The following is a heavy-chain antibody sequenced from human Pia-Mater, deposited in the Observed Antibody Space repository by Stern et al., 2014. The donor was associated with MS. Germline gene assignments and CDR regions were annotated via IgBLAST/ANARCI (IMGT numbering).Heavy chain of an antibody. CDR2: IDWDDDK. Sequence: QVTLRESGPALVKPTQTLTLTCTFSGFSLSTSGMRGSGIRQPPGKALEWLARIDWDDDKFYSTSLKTRLTISKDTSKNQVVLTMTNMDPVDTATYYCARSPPYYEFWNDYYYFDYWGQGTLVAVSS. D-gene: IGHD3-3*01. CDR1: GFSLSTSGMR. CDR3: ARSPPYYEFWNDYYYFDY. J-gene: IGHJ4*02. V-gene: IGHV2-70*04.